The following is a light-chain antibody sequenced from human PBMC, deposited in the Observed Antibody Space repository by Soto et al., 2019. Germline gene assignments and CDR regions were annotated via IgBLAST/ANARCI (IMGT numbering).Light chain of an antibody. CDR1: SSNIGSNT. Sequence: QTVVTQTPSASGTPGQRVTISCSGSSSNIGSNTVNWYQQLPGTAPKLLIYTNTKRPSGVPDRFSGSKSGASASLAISGLQSEDEADYYCAAWDDSLNSVLFGGGTKVTVL. CDR3: AAWDDSLNSVL. V-gene: IGLV1-44*01. J-gene: IGLJ2*01. CDR2: TNT.